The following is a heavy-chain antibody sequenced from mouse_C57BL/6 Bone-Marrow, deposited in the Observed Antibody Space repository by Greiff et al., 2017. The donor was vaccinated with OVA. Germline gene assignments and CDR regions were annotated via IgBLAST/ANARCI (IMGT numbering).Heavy chain of an antibody. Sequence: QVQLQQPGAELVKPGASVKLSCKASGYTFTSYWMHWVKQRPGQGLEWIGMIHPNSGSTNYNEKFKSKATLTVDKSSSTAYMQLSSRTAEDSAVYCGARGEYYGYCYIDVWGTGTTVTVSS. CDR3: ARGEYYGYCYIDV. CDR2: IHPNSGST. J-gene: IGHJ1*03. D-gene: IGHD1-1*01. V-gene: IGHV1-64*01. CDR1: GYTFTSYW.